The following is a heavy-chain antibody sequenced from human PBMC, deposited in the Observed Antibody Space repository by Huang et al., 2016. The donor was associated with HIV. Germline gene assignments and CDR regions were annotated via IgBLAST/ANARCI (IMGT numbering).Heavy chain of an antibody. J-gene: IGHJ1*01. CDR3: ARTGVAVSDDPEYFQH. Sequence: QESGPGLVGPSETLSLTCAVSGDSINSNTFYWGWIRRPPGKGLEGLGSIYYRGTTYYNPALKRRARIAVDASKNRIFLHLRSVTAADTGVYYCARTGVAVSDDPEYFQHWGQGALVTIS. CDR1: GDSINSNTFY. V-gene: IGHV4-39*02. CDR2: IYYRGTT. D-gene: IGHD3-3*01.